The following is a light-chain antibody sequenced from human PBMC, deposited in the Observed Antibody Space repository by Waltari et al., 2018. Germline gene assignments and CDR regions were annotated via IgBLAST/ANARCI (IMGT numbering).Light chain of an antibody. J-gene: IGKJ4*01. CDR3: QQRRDWPLT. V-gene: IGKV3-11*01. CDR2: DTS. CDR1: QSVTNY. Sequence: DIVLTQSPAILSLSPGERASLSCSASQSVTNYLAWYKQKPGQAPRLLIYDTSNRATGIPARFSGSGFGTDFTLTISSLEPEDFAVYYCQQRRDWPLTFGGGTKVEIK.